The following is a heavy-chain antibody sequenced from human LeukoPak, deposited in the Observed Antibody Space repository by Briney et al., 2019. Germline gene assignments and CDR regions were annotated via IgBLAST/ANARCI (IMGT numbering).Heavy chain of an antibody. CDR3: ARGYDSSGYYYTLDY. CDR2: INHSGST. Sequence: PSETLSLTCAVYGGSFSGYYWSWIRQPPGKGLEWIGEINHSGSTNYNPSLKSRVTISVDTSKNQFSLKLSSVTAADTAVYYCARGYDSSGYYYTLDYWGQGTLVTVSS. D-gene: IGHD3-22*01. J-gene: IGHJ4*02. CDR1: GGSFSGYY. V-gene: IGHV4-34*01.